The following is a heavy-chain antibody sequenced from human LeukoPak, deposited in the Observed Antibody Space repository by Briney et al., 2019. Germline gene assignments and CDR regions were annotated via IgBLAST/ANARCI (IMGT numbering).Heavy chain of an antibody. D-gene: IGHD1-20*01. CDR2: IWYDGSNK. V-gene: IGHV3-33*01. J-gene: IGHJ4*02. CDR3: ARSLSIITPRTGGGPFDY. CDR1: GFTFSSYG. Sequence: YPGRSLRLSCAASGFTFSSYGMHWVRQAPGKGLEWVAVIWYDGSNKYYADSVKGRFTISRDNSKNTLYLQMNSLRAEDTAVYYCARSLSIITPRTGGGPFDYWGQGTLVTVSS.